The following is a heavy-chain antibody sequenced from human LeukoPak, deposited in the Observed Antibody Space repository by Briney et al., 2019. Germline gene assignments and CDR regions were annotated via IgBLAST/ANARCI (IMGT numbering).Heavy chain of an antibody. CDR3: AKVKIAYCGGDCTFDY. CDR1: AFSFSNYN. CDR2: ITSSGSYI. J-gene: IGHJ4*02. V-gene: IGHV3-21*01. D-gene: IGHD2-21*02. Sequence: GGSLRLSCAASAFSFSNYNMNWVRQAPGKGLEWVSSITSSGSYIYYADSVKGRFTISRDNAKNSLYLQLNSLRAEDTAVYYCAKVKIAYCGGDCTFDYWGQGTLVTASS.